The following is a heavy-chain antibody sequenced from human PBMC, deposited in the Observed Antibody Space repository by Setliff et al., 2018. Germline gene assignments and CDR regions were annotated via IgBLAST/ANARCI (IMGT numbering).Heavy chain of an antibody. J-gene: IGHJ6*03. V-gene: IGHV4-61*02. CDR1: GGSISSDSHY. D-gene: IGHD3-22*01. CDR2: IYISGST. Sequence: SETLSLTCTVSGGSISSDSHYWGWIRQPAGKGLEWIGRIYISGSTIYNPSLKGRVTVSIDTSKNQFSLKLNSVTAADTAVYFCARGITSGGYWGQSSHYLDVWGKGTTVTVSS. CDR3: ARGITSGGYWGQSSHYLDV.